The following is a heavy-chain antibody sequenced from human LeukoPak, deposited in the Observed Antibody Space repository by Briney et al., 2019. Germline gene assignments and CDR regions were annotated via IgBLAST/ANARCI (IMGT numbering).Heavy chain of an antibody. CDR2: IYYSGST. Sequence: SETLSLTCTVSGGSISSYYWSWIRQPPGKGLEWIGYIYYSGSTNYNPSLKSRVTISVDTSKNQFSLKLSSVTAADTAVYYCARSLNYYDSSGYFFDYWGQGTLVTVSS. D-gene: IGHD3-22*01. CDR3: ARSLNYYDSSGYFFDY. CDR1: GGSISSYY. J-gene: IGHJ4*02. V-gene: IGHV4-59*01.